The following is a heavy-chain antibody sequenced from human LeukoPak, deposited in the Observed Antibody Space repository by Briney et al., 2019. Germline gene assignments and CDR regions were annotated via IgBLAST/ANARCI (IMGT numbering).Heavy chain of an antibody. J-gene: IGHJ4*02. CDR3: AREFWGSRYFDY. Sequence: SVKVSCKASGGTFSSYAISWVRQAPGQGLEWMGGIIPIFGTANYAQKFQGRVTITADESTSTAYMELSSLRSEDTAVYYCAREFWGSRYFDYWGQGTLVTVSP. V-gene: IGHV1-69*13. CDR1: GGTFSSYA. D-gene: IGHD7-27*01. CDR2: IIPIFGTA.